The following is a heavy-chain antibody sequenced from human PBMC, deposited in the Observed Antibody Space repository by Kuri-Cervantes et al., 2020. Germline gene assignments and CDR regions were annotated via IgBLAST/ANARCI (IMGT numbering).Heavy chain of an antibody. CDR3: ARIYGAYFDY. CDR2: ISYDGSNK. Sequence: GGSLRLSCAASGFTFSDYYMSWIRQAPGKGLEWVAVISYDGSNKYYADSVKGRFTISRDNAKNSLYLQMNSLRAEDTAVYYCARIYGAYFDYWGQGTLVTVSS. CDR1: GFTFSDYY. V-gene: IGHV3-30-3*01. D-gene: IGHD4-17*01. J-gene: IGHJ4*02.